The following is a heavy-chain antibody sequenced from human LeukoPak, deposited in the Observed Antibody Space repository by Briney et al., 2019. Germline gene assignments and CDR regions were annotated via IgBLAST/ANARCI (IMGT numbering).Heavy chain of an antibody. V-gene: IGHV4-30-2*01. CDR1: GGSISSGGYS. D-gene: IGHD2-15*01. CDR2: IYHSGST. Sequence: PSETLSLTCAVSGGSISSGGYSWSWIRQPPGKGLEWIGYIYHSGSTYYNPSLKSRVTISVDRSKNQFSLKLSSVTAADTAVYYCATLTTVVVVAAKGYPWGQGTLVTVSS. CDR3: ATLTTVVVVAAKGYP. J-gene: IGHJ5*02.